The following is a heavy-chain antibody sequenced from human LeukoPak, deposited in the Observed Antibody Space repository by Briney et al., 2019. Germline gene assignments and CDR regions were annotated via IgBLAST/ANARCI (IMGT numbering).Heavy chain of an antibody. V-gene: IGHV4-30-2*01. CDR2: IFHTGST. CDR1: GDSIRGGAYP. CDR3: ARELWFANAPGSWLVP. Sequence: SQTLSLTCVVSGDSIRGGAYPWSWIRQPPGKGLEWIGYIFHTGSTFYNPSLKSRVTISVDNSKNQFSLRLTSVTAADTAVYYCARELWFANAPGSWLVPWGQGTLVTVSS. D-gene: IGHD3-10*01. J-gene: IGHJ5*02.